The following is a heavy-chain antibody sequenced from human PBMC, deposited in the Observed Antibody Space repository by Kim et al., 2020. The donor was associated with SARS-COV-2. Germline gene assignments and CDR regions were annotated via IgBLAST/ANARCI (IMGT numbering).Heavy chain of an antibody. CDR3: AKTGQLRGSWYYYGMDV. D-gene: IGHD1-26*01. Sequence: VKGRFTISRDNSKNTLYLQMNSLRAEDTAVYYCAKTGQLRGSWYYYGMDVWGQGTTVTVSS. V-gene: IGHV3-33*06. J-gene: IGHJ6*02.